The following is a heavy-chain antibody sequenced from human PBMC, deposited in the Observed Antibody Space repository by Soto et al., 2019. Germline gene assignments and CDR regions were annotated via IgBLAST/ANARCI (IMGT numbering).Heavy chain of an antibody. J-gene: IGHJ6*02. CDR1: GYTFTSYA. CDR2: INAGNGNT. Sequence: ASLKVSCKASGYTFTSYAMHWVRQAPGQRLEWMGWINAGNGNTKYSQKFQGRVTITRDTSASTAYMELSSLRSEDTAVYYCARQADSSSPLIYYYYGMDVWGQGTTVTVSS. CDR3: ARQADSSSPLIYYYYGMDV. V-gene: IGHV1-3*01. D-gene: IGHD6-6*01.